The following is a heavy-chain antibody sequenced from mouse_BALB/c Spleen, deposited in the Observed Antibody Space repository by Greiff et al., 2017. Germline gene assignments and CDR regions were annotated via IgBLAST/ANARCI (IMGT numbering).Heavy chain of an antibody. CDR2: IDPANGNT. V-gene: IGHV14-3*02. CDR3: ASDYDVYYAMDY. Sequence: EVQLQQSGAELVKPGASVKLSCTASGFNIKDTYMHWVKQRPEQGLEWIGRIDPANGNTKYDPKFQGKATITADTSSNTAYLQLSSLTSEDTAVYYCASDYDVYYAMDYWGQGTSVTFSS. D-gene: IGHD2-4*01. J-gene: IGHJ4*01. CDR1: GFNIKDTY.